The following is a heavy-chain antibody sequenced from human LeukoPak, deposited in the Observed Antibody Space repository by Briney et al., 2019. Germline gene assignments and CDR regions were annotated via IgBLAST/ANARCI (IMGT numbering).Heavy chain of an antibody. D-gene: IGHD4-17*01. J-gene: IGHJ6*02. Sequence: GGSLRLSCAASGFTFSSYWMSWVRQAPGKGLEWVANIKQDGSEIYYVDSVKGRFTISRDNAKNSLYLQMHSLRAEDTAVYYCARDSTLKGGTTVTTGGVKGDYYGMDVWGQETTVTVSS. V-gene: IGHV3-7*01. CDR2: IKQDGSEI. CDR1: GFTFSSYW. CDR3: ARDSTLKGGTTVTTGGVKGDYYGMDV.